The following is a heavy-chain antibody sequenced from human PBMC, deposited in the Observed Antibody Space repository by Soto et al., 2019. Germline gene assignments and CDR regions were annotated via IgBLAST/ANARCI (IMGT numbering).Heavy chain of an antibody. Sequence: GSLRLSCAASGFTFSSYGMHWVRQAPGKGLEWVAVIWYDGSNKYYADSVKGRFTISRDNSKNTLYLQMNSLRAEDTAVYYCARRSRYSSSWYPKDNYYYYYYMDVWGKGTTVTVSS. D-gene: IGHD6-13*01. CDR2: IWYDGSNK. V-gene: IGHV3-33*01. CDR1: GFTFSSYG. CDR3: ARRSRYSSSWYPKDNYYYYYYMDV. J-gene: IGHJ6*03.